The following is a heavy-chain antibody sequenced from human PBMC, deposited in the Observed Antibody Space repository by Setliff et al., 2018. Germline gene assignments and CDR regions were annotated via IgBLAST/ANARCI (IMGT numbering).Heavy chain of an antibody. Sequence: ASVKVSCKVSGYTLTELSMHWVRQAPGKGLEWMGGFDPEDGETIYAQKFQGRVTMTEDTSTDTAYMELSSLRSEDTAVYYCAREGGYCSGGSCYSYYYYYMDVRGKGTTVTVSS. J-gene: IGHJ6*03. CDR1: GYTLTELS. CDR2: FDPEDGET. D-gene: IGHD2-15*01. V-gene: IGHV1-24*01. CDR3: AREGGYCSGGSCYSYYYYYMDV.